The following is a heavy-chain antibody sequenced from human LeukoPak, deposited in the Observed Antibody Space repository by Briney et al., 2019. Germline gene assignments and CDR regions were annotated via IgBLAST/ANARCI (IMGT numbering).Heavy chain of an antibody. J-gene: IGHJ6*03. Sequence: GGSLRLSCAASGFTFSSCSMNWVRQAPGKGLEWVSAISSDSSYIYYADSVRGRFTISRDNAKNSLYLQMSSLRAEDTAVYYCARIRDFGASYHYFYMDAWGKGTTVTVSS. CDR1: GFTFSSCS. D-gene: IGHD4-17*01. V-gene: IGHV3-21*01. CDR2: ISSDSSYI. CDR3: ARIRDFGASYHYFYMDA.